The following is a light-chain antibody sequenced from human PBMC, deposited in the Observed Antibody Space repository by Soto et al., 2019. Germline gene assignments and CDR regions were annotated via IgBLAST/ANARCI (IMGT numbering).Light chain of an antibody. CDR2: GAS. Sequence: DIQMTQFPSSLSASVGDRVTITCRASQNIINFLNWYQQKPGKAPNLLIYGASSLQSGDPSRFSGSGSGTDFTLTIANLEPEDFATYFWQQSYSTPYTFGQGTELEI. CDR1: QNIINF. CDR3: QQSYSTPYT. V-gene: IGKV1-39*01. J-gene: IGKJ2*01.